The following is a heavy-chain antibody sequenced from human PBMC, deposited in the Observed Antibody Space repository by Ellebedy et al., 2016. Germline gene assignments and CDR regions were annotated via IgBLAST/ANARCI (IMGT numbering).Heavy chain of an antibody. Sequence: GESLKISXAASGFSFSRYKMTWVRQAPGKGLEWVANIKPGGSEKCYLDSVEGRFTISRDDAKSAVYLQMTGLRADDTGFDYCARGGIDFDYWGQGALVTVSS. CDR2: IKPGGSEK. J-gene: IGHJ4*02. V-gene: IGHV3-7*01. D-gene: IGHD2-21*01. CDR1: GFSFSRYK. CDR3: ARGGIDFDY.